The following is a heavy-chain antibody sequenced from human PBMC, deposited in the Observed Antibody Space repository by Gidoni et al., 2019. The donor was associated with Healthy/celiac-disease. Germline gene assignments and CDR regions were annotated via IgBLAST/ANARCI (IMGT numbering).Heavy chain of an antibody. CDR2: ISGSGGST. CDR1: GFTFSSYA. D-gene: IGHD6-13*01. Sequence: EVQLLESGGGLVQPGGSLRLSCAASGFTFSSYAMGWVRQAPGKGLEWVSAISGSGGSTYYADSVKGRFTISRDNSKNTLYLQMNSLRAEDTAVYYCQAQGALIAAAVDYWGQGTLVTVSS. J-gene: IGHJ4*02. V-gene: IGHV3-23*01. CDR3: QAQGALIAAAVDY.